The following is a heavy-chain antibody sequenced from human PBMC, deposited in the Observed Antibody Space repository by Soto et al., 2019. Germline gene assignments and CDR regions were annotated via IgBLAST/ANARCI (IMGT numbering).Heavy chain of an antibody. V-gene: IGHV1-69*12. Sequence: QVQLVQSGAEVKKPGSSVKVSCKASGGTFSSYAISWVRQAPGQGLEWMGGIIPIFGTANYAQKFQGRVTXXAGETTSTAYMELSSLRSEVTAVYYCASHYDTSGYSRFGDYWGQGTLVTVSS. CDR2: IIPIFGTA. CDR1: GGTFSSYA. J-gene: IGHJ4*02. D-gene: IGHD3-22*01. CDR3: ASHYDTSGYSRFGDY.